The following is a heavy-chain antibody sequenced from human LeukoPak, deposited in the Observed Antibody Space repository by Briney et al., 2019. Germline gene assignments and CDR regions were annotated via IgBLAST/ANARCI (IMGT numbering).Heavy chain of an antibody. V-gene: IGHV4-59*01. CDR3: ARVSPDTATDYGWFDP. D-gene: IGHD5-18*01. CDR1: GDSIRLFY. CDR2: IHYSGRT. J-gene: IGHJ5*02. Sequence: TSSETLSLTCIVSGDSIRLFYWSWIRQPPGKGLEWIGYIHYSGRTNYNPSLKSRVTMSLDTSKNHFSLKLRSVTAADTAVYSCARVSPDTATDYGWFDPWGQGSLVTVSS.